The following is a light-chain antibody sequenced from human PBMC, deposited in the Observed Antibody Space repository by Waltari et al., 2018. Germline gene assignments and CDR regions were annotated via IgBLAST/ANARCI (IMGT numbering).Light chain of an antibody. J-gene: IGKJ1*01. CDR2: GAS. CDR1: QSVSRS. CDR3: QHYVRLPAT. V-gene: IGKV3-20*01. Sequence: IVLTQSPGTLSLSPGERATLSCRASQSVSRSLAWYQQKPGQAPKLPSDGASTRATCIPDRFTGSGSGTDFSLTISSLEPEDFAIYFCQHYVRLPATFGQGTKVEIK.